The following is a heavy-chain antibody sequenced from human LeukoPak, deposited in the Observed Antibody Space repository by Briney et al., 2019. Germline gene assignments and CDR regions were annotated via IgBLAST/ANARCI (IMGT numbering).Heavy chain of an antibody. D-gene: IGHD5-12*01. CDR2: IYYSGST. J-gene: IGHJ5*02. V-gene: IGHV4-59*01. Sequence: SETLSLTCTVSGGSISSYYWSWIRQPPGKGLEWIGYIYYSGSTNYNPSLKSRVTISVDTSKNQFSLKLSSVTAADTAVYYCARGGYSGYDSPWGQGTLVTVPS. CDR1: GGSISSYY. CDR3: ARGGYSGYDSP.